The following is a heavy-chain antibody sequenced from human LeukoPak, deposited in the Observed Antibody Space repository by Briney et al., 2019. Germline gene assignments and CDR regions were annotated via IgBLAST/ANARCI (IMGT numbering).Heavy chain of an antibody. D-gene: IGHD6-13*01. CDR2: ISWNSGSI. Sequence: HPGRSLRLSCAASGFTFDDYAMHWVRQAPGKGLEWVSGISWNSGSIGYADSVKGRFTISRDNAKNSLYLQMSSLRAEDTALYYCAKDMEQQPYYGMDVWGQGTTVTVS. CDR1: GFTFDDYA. V-gene: IGHV3-9*01. CDR3: AKDMEQQPYYGMDV. J-gene: IGHJ6*02.